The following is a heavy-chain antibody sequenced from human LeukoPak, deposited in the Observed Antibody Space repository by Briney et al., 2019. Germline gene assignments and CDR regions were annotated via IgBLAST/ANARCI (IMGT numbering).Heavy chain of an antibody. Sequence: SQTLSLTCAVYGGSFSGHYWSWIRQPPGKGLEWIGEINHSGSTNYNPSLKSRVTISVDTSKNQFSLKLSSVTAADTAVYYCARARIVVVMPSSYYYYYGMDVWGQGTTVTVSS. V-gene: IGHV4-34*01. CDR3: ARARIVVVMPSSYYYYYGMDV. D-gene: IGHD3-22*01. CDR2: INHSGST. CDR1: GGSFSGHY. J-gene: IGHJ6*02.